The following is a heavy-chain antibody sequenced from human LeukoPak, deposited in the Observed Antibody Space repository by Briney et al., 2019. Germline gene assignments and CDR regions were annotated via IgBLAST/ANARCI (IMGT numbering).Heavy chain of an antibody. CDR1: GGTFSSYA. V-gene: IGHV1-69*05. CDR3: ARVQRDTVGDY. Sequence: SVKVSCKASGGTFSSYAISWVRQAPGQGLEWMGGIIPVFGTANYAQKLQGRVTMTTDTSTGTAYMELRSLRSDDTAVYYCARVQRDTVGDYWGQGTLVTVSS. J-gene: IGHJ4*02. CDR2: IIPVFGTA. D-gene: IGHD2-15*01.